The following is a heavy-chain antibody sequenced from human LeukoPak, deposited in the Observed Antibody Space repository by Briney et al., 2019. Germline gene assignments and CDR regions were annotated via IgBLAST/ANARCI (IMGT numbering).Heavy chain of an antibody. V-gene: IGHV4-4*07. CDR3: ARDLRRGCSYGHDLFDI. Sequence: SETLSLTCTVSGGSISSYYWSWIRQPAGKGLEWIGRIYTSGSTNYNPSLKSRVTMSVDTSKNQFSLKLSSVTAADTAVYYCARDLRRGCSYGHDLFDIWGQGTMVTVSS. J-gene: IGHJ3*02. CDR2: IYTSGST. CDR1: GGSISSYY. D-gene: IGHD5-18*01.